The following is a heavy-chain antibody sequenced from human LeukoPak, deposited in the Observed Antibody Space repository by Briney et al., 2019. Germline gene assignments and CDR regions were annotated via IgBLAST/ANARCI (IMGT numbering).Heavy chain of an antibody. CDR2: ITYSGST. D-gene: IGHD3-3*01. CDR3: ARDATDYDFWSGLLDY. J-gene: IGHJ4*02. CDR1: GDSISGFY. Sequence: PSETLSLTCAVSGDSISGFYWSWIRQPPGKGLEWIGSITYSGSTYYNPSLKRRVTISIDTSKNQFSLKLSSVTAADTAVYYCARDATDYDFWSGLLDYWGQGTLVTVSS. V-gene: IGHV4-59*12.